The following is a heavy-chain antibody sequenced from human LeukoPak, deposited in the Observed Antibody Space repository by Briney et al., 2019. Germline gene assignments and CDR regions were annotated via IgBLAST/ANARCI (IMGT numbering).Heavy chain of an antibody. CDR1: GFTFSNYW. V-gene: IGHV3-7*01. J-gene: IGHJ4*02. D-gene: IGHD3-10*01. CDR2: IKEDGSEK. Sequence: GGSLRLTCAASGFTFSNYWMSWVRQAPGKGLEWVANIKEDGSEKYYVDSVKGRFTISRDNAKNSLYLQMNSLRAEDTAVYYCARTIRGYWGQGTLVTVSS. CDR3: ARTIRGY.